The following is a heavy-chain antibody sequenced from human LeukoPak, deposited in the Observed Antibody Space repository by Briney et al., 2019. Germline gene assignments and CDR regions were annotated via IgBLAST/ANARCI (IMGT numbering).Heavy chain of an antibody. J-gene: IGHJ4*02. Sequence: SETLSLTCTVSGGSISSSSYYWGWIRQPPGKGLEWIGSIYLSGSTYYNPSLKSRVSMSVDTSKNQFSLRLSSVTAADTAVYYCARLSTVTTSFDYWGQGTLVTVSS. V-gene: IGHV4-39*07. CDR1: GGSISSSSYY. CDR3: ARLSTVTTSFDY. D-gene: IGHD4-11*01. CDR2: IYLSGST.